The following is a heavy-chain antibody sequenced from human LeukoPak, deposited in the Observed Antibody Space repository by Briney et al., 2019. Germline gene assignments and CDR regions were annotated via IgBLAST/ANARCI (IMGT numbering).Heavy chain of an antibody. D-gene: IGHD3-10*01. CDR1: GFTFSSYG. J-gene: IGHJ4*02. V-gene: IGHV3-23*01. Sequence: GGSLRLSCAASGFTFSSYGMSWVRQAPGKGLEWVSAISGSGAGTYYADSVKGRFTISRDNSKNTLFLHMNSLRAEDTAVYSCAKGYYGSGSYGWFDYWGQGTLVTVSS. CDR3: AKGYYGSGSYGWFDY. CDR2: ISGSGAGT.